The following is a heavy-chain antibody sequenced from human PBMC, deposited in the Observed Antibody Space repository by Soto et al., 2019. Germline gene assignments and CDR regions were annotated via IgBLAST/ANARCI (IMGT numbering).Heavy chain of an antibody. CDR1: GDTYNFNT. J-gene: IGHJ4*02. CDR3: ATSFGSGSRAFDY. V-gene: IGHV1-69*02. Sequence: PAKASSKAPGDTYNFNTINWARQAPGLGLEWMGRFNPILSFSNSALKFQGRVTLTADKSTSTAYMVLSSLRSEDTAIYYCATSFGSGSRAFDYWGQGTLVTVSS. CDR2: FNPILSFS. D-gene: IGHD3-10*01.